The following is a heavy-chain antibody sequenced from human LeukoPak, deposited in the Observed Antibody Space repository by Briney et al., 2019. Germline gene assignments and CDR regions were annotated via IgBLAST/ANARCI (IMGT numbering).Heavy chain of an antibody. J-gene: IGHJ1*01. CDR3: ARERVYYDGSGYKTAEYFQH. D-gene: IGHD3-22*01. V-gene: IGHV1-18*01. Sequence: ASVKVSCKASGYTFTSYGISWVRQAPGQGLEWMGWISAYNGNTNYAQKLQGRVTMTTDTSTSTAYMELRSLRSDDTAVYYCARERVYYDGSGYKTAEYFQHWGQGTLVTVSS. CDR1: GYTFTSYG. CDR2: ISAYNGNT.